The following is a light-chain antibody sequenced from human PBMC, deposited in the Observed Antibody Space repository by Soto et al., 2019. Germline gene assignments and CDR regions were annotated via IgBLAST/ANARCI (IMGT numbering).Light chain of an antibody. Sequence: MTQSPATLSVSPGERATLSCRASQTISSWLAWYQQKPGKAPKLLIYKASSLESGVPSRFSGSGSGTEFTLTISSLQPDDFATYYCQQYNSYLWTFGQGTKVDIK. CDR1: QTISSW. CDR2: KAS. J-gene: IGKJ1*01. V-gene: IGKV1-5*03. CDR3: QQYNSYLWT.